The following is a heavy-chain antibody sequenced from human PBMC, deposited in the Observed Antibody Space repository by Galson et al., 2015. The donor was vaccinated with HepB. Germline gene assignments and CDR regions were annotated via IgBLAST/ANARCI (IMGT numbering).Heavy chain of an antibody. V-gene: IGHV3-23*01. CDR3: AKEAPYKMVALTRHSAFDY. CDR2: VTPGGGST. Sequence: SLRLSCAVSGFTFSTYAMSWVRQAPGKGLEWVAAVTPGGGSTYYADSLKGRFTISRDNSNNTLFLQINSLRAEDTAVYYCAKEAPYKMVALTRHSAFDYWGQGTLVTVSS. D-gene: IGHD2-15*01. CDR1: GFTFSTYA. J-gene: IGHJ4*02.